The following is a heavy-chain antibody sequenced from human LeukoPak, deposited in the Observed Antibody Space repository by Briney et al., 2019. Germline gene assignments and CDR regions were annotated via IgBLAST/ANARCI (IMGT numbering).Heavy chain of an antibody. CDR3: ASWTIRITIFGVVITPIDY. CDR1: GGSISSSSYY. CDR2: IYYSGST. D-gene: IGHD3-3*01. J-gene: IGHJ4*02. Sequence: SETLSLTCTVSGGSISSSSYYWGWIRQPPGTGLEWIGSIYYSGSTYYNPSLKSRVTISVDTSKNQFSLKLSSVTAADTAVYYCASWTIRITIFGVVITPIDYWGQGTLVTVSS. V-gene: IGHV4-39*07.